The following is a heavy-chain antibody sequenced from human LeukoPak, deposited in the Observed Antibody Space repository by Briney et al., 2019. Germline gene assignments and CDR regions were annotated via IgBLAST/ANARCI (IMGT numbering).Heavy chain of an antibody. CDR1: GYTFATYF. CDR2: IKPNSGVT. D-gene: IGHD2-21*02. V-gene: IGHV1-2*02. CDR3: ARPTYCGSDCYFNFDY. J-gene: IGHJ4*02. Sequence: ASVKVSCKPSGYTFATYFMHWVRQAPGQGLEWMGYIKPNSGVTNYAQKFRGRVTMTWDTSISTSYIELSGLTSDDTAIYYCARPTYCGSDCYFNFDYWGQGTLVTVSS.